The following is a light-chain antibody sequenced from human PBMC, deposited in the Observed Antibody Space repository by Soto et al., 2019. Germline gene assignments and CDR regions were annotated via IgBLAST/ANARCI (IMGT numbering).Light chain of an antibody. V-gene: IGLV4-69*01. CDR2: LNGDGSH. J-gene: IGLJ2*01. CDR3: QTWDTGIRV. Sequence: QPVLTQSPSASASLGASVKLTCTLSSGHSSYAIAWHQQQPEKGPRYLMKLNGDGSHDKGDGIPDRFSGSSSGAERYLTISSLQFEDEADYYCQTWDTGIRVFGGGTKLTVL. CDR1: SGHSSYA.